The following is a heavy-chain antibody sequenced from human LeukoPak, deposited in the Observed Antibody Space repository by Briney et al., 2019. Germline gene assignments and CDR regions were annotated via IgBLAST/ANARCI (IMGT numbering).Heavy chain of an antibody. CDR1: GFTFSTYA. V-gene: IGHV3-30*04. J-gene: IGHJ6*04. CDR2: IPYDGSNK. Sequence: GRSLRLSCAASGFTFSTYAMHWVRQAPGKGLEWVAVIPYDGSNKYYADSVEGRFTISRDNAKNSLFLQMNSLRGEDTAVYYCARDGTPSYTSGWVYMDAWGKGTTVTISS. D-gene: IGHD6-25*01. CDR3: ARDGTPSYTSGWVYMDA.